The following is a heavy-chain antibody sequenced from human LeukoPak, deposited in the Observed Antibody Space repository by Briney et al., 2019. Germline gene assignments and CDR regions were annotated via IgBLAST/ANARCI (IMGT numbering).Heavy chain of an antibody. CDR1: GGSISSYY. CDR2: IYTSGST. J-gene: IGHJ4*02. CDR3: ARINTSGGDYVFDY. V-gene: IGHV4-4*07. Sequence: SETLSLTCTVSGGSISSYYWSWIRQPAGKGLEWIGRIYTSGSTNYNPSLKSRVTISVDTSRNQFSLKLSSVTAADTAVYYCARINTSGGDYVFDYWGQGTLVTVSS. D-gene: IGHD4-17*01.